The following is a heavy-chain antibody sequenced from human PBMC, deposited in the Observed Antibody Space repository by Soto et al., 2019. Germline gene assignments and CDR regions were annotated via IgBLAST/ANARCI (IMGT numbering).Heavy chain of an antibody. Sequence: EVQLLESGGSLVQPGGSLRLSCAASGFTFSNYAMSWLRQPPGKGLEWVSAISGSGDRTYYADSVKGRFTISRDNSQKTLYLQMNSLRAEDSAVYYCVKERRGHSYADSWGQGTLVTVSS. CDR1: GFTFSNYA. D-gene: IGHD5-18*01. CDR3: VKERRGHSYADS. CDR2: ISGSGDRT. V-gene: IGHV3-23*01. J-gene: IGHJ4*02.